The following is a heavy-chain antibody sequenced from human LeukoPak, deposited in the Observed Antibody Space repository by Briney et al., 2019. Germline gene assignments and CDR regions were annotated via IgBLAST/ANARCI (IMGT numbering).Heavy chain of an antibody. CDR1: GVTVSSVY. V-gene: IGHV3-53*05. CDR3: ARDGGSLSVTVDDYFDY. D-gene: IGHD3-16*01. CDR2: IYSGVST. J-gene: IGHJ4*02. Sequence: GGSLRLSCAASGVTVSSVYMSWVRQAPGKGLEWVSVIYSGVSTYYAAPVKGRVTISRDNSKNTLYLQMKSLRGEQTAVYSFARDGGSLSVTVDDYFDYWGQGTLVTVSS.